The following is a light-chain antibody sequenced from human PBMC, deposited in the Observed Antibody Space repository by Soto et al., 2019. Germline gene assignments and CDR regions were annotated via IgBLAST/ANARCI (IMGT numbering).Light chain of an antibody. Sequence: FTRSPASLSASVVHRVTITCRASQGISSHVAWYQQKPGKAPKLLIYAASTLQTGVPSRFSGGGSGTDFTLTRSSLQPEDFATYYCQQVNSFPSTFGQGTRREIK. CDR2: AAS. CDR3: QQVNSFPST. V-gene: IGKV1-9*01. J-gene: IGKJ5*01. CDR1: QGISSH.